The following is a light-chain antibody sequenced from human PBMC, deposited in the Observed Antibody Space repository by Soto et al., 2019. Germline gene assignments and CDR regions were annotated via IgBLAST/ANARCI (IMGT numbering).Light chain of an antibody. V-gene: IGKV3-20*01. CDR1: QSFRSSY. J-gene: IGKJ1*01. CDR2: GAS. CDR3: QQYGSSPGT. Sequence: EIVLTQSPGTLSLSPGERATLSCRASQSFRSSYLAWYQQKPGQAPRLLIYGASSRATGTPDRFSGSGSGTDFTLTISRLEPEDFAVYYCQQYGSSPGTFGQGTKVDI.